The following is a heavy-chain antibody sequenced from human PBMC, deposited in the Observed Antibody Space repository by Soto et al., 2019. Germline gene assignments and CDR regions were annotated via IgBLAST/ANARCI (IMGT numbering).Heavy chain of an antibody. J-gene: IGHJ5*02. CDR2: INTNTGDT. CDR1: GYTFTGYH. Sequence: QVQLVQSGAEVKEPGASVKVSCKTSGYTFTGYHIHWVRQAPGQGLEWMGWINTNTGDTNYAQKFQGWVTMTRDTSINPAYVQLSGLTSYDTAVYYCARWVGASNWFDPWGQGTLVTVSS. CDR3: ARWVGASNWFDP. D-gene: IGHD1-26*01. V-gene: IGHV1-2*04.